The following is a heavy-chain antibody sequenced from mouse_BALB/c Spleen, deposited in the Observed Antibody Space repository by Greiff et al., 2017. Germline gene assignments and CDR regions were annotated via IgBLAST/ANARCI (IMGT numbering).Heavy chain of an antibody. V-gene: IGHV5-4*02. CDR1: GFTFSDYY. CDR2: ISDGGSYT. J-gene: IGHJ2*01. D-gene: IGHD1-1*01. Sequence: EVKLVESGGGLVKPGGSLKLSCAASGFTFSDYYMYWVRQTPEKRLEWVATISDGGSYTYYPDSVKGRFTISRDNAKNNLYLQMSSLKSEDTAMYYCARGDYGSLDYWGQGTTLTVSS. CDR3: ARGDYGSLDY.